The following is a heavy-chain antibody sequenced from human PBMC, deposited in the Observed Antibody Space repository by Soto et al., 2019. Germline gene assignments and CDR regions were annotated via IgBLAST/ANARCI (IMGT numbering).Heavy chain of an antibody. V-gene: IGHV1-69*13. D-gene: IGHD6-19*01. Sequence: SVKVSCKASGGPFSSYAISWVRQAPGQGLEWMGGIIPIFGTANYAQKFQGRVTITADESTSTAYMELSSLRSEDTAVYYCARVYSSGWHGAFDYWGQGTLVTVSS. J-gene: IGHJ4*02. CDR1: GGPFSSYA. CDR3: ARVYSSGWHGAFDY. CDR2: IIPIFGTA.